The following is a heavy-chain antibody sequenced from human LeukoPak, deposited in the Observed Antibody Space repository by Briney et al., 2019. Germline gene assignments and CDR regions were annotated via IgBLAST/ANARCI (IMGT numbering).Heavy chain of an antibody. D-gene: IGHD3-10*01. CDR1: GFTFDDYG. CDR3: AWGSSLYYYGSGSY. CDR2: INWNGGST. Sequence: GGSLRLSCAASGFTFDDYGMSWLRQAPGKGLEWVAGINWNGGSTGYADSVKGRFTISRDNAKNSLYLQMNSLRAEDTALYYCAWGSSLYYYGSGSYWCEGTLVTDSS. J-gene: IGHJ4*02. V-gene: IGHV3-20*04.